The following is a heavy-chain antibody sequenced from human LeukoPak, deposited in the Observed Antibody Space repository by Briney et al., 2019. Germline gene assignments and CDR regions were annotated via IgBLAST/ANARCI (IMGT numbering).Heavy chain of an antibody. CDR2: INHSGST. Sequence: SETLSLTCAVYGGSFSGYYWSWIRQPPGKGLEWIGEINHSGSTNYNPSLKSRVTISVDTSKNQFSLKLSSVTAADTAVYYCAIRTVTPAFDYWGQGTLVTVSS. J-gene: IGHJ4*02. V-gene: IGHV4-34*01. CDR1: GGSFSGYY. CDR3: AIRTVTPAFDY. D-gene: IGHD4-17*01.